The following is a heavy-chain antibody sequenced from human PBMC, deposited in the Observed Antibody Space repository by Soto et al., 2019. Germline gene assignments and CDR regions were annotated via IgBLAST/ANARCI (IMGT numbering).Heavy chain of an antibody. Sequence: GASVKVSCKASGYTFTSYAMHWVRQAPGQRLEWMGWINAGNGNTKYSQKFQGRVTITRDTSASTAYMELSSLRSEDTAVYYCARAIPSGYSGYDWFDYWGQGTLVTVSS. CDR3: ARAIPSGYSGYDWFDY. D-gene: IGHD5-12*01. CDR1: GYTFTSYA. V-gene: IGHV1-3*01. J-gene: IGHJ4*02. CDR2: INAGNGNT.